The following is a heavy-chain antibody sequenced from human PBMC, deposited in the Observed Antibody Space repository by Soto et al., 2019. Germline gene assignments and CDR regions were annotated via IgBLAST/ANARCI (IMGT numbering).Heavy chain of an antibody. V-gene: IGHV4-34*01. CDR1: GGSFSGYY. CDR2: INHSGST. D-gene: IGHD6-13*01. J-gene: IGHJ6*02. Sequence: PSETLSLTCAVYGGSFSGYYWSWIRQPPGKGLEWIGEINHSGSTNYNPSLKSRVTTSVDTSKNQFSLKLSSVTAADTAVYYCARARGIAAAGVKYYYGMDVWGQGTTVTVSS. CDR3: ARARGIAAAGVKYYYGMDV.